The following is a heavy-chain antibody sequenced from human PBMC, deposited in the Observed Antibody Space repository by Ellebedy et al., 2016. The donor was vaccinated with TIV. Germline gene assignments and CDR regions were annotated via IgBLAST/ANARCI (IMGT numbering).Heavy chain of an antibody. CDR3: VRDHQAHDY. V-gene: IGHV3-11*01. J-gene: IGHJ4*02. Sequence: PGGSLRLSCVASGFTFSDYHMSWIRQAPGKGLEWLSNIDFSGRTIYAADSVKGRFTTSRDNARNSLYLHMKSLRAEDTAVYYCVRDHQAHDYWGQGSLVTVSS. CDR1: GFTFSDYH. CDR2: IDFSGRTI.